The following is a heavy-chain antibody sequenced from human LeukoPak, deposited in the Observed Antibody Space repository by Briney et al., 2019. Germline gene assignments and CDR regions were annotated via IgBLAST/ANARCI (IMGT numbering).Heavy chain of an antibody. CDR1: GGSISGTDLY. CDR2: IHSSGNS. CDR3: ARGRRRIWDPPDYYYYYGMDV. D-gene: IGHD1-26*01. V-gene: IGHV4-39*07. Sequence: SETLSLTCTVSGGSISGTDLYWGWIRQLPGKGLEWIGNIHSSGNSFCNPSLKSRVTISVDTSKNQFSLKLSSVTAADTAVYYCARGRRRIWDPPDYYYYYGMDVWGQGTTVTVSS. J-gene: IGHJ6*02.